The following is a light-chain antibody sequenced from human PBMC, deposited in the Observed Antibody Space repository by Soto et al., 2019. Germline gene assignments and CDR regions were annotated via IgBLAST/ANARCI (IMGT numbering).Light chain of an antibody. CDR2: LDSDGSH. CDR1: SGHSTYA. J-gene: IGLJ3*02. CDR3: QTWSTVLDCV. Sequence: QPVLTQSPSASASLGASVKLTCTLSSGHSTYAIAWHQQQPEKGPRYLMKLDSDGSHSKGDGIPDLFSGSSSGAERYLTISSVLSEDEADYYSQTWSTVLDCVFGGGTQLTV. V-gene: IGLV4-69*01.